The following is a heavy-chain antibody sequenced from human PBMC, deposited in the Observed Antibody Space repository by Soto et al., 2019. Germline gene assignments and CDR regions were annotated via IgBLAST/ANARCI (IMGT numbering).Heavy chain of an antibody. CDR1: GGSFSGYY. D-gene: IGHD6-13*01. Sequence: QVQLQQWGAGLLKPSETLSLTCAVYGGSFSGYYWSWIRQPPGKGLEWIGEINHSGSTNYNPSLKSRVTISVDTSKNQFSLKLSSVTAADTAVYYCARGEREIAAAGTGSLWYYGMDVWGQGTTVTVSS. CDR3: ARGEREIAAAGTGSLWYYGMDV. V-gene: IGHV4-34*01. CDR2: INHSGST. J-gene: IGHJ6*02.